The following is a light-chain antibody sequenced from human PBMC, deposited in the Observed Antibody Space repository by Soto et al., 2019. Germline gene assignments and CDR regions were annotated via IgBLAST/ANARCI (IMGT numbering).Light chain of an antibody. V-gene: IGKV3D-15*01. J-gene: IGKJ1*01. CDR3: QQYYSYSRT. Sequence: EIVMTQSPATLSVSPGERATLSCRASQSVDSNLAWYQQKPGQAPRLLIFGASTRATGIPARFSGSGSGTDFTLTISSLQPDDLATYYCQQYYSYSRTFGQGTKVEIK. CDR2: GAS. CDR1: QSVDSN.